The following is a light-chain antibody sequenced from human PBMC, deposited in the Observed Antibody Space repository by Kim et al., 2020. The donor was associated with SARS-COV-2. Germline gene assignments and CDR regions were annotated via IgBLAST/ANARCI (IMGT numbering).Light chain of an antibody. CDR1: SLRRYY. CDR3: HSRDRSTNHL. Sequence: SSELTQDPAVSVALGQTVRITCQGDSLRRYYASWYQQKSGQAPVLVIYGKNNRPSGIPDRVSGSSSGNTASLTITGAQAGDEADYYCHSRDRSTNHLFGG. V-gene: IGLV3-19*01. CDR2: GKN. J-gene: IGLJ3*02.